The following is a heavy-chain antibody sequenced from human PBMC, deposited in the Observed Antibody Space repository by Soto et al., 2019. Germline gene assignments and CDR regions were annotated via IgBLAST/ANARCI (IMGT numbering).Heavy chain of an antibody. J-gene: IGHJ6*03. Sequence: PGGSLRLSCAASGFTFTDYAMSWVRQAPGKGLEWVSSISSSSSYTYYADSVKGRFTIPRDNAKNSLYLQMNSLRAEDTAVYYWARVPASAIFGVVLEGVMDGWGKGTTVTV. CDR1: GFTFTDYA. CDR3: ARVPASAIFGVVLEGVMDG. CDR2: ISSSSSYT. V-gene: IGHV3-21*01. D-gene: IGHD3-3*01.